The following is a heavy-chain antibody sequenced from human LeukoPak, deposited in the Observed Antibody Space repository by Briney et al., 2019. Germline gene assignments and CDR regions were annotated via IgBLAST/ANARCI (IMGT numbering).Heavy chain of an antibody. Sequence: GSLRLSCAASGFTFSSYWMSWVRQAPGKGLEWVANIKQDGSEKYYVDSVKGRFTISRDNAKNSLYLQMNSLRAEDTAVYYCARVAPNYYYYYGMDVWGQGTTVTVSS. J-gene: IGHJ6*02. V-gene: IGHV3-7*03. CDR3: ARVAPNYYYYYGMDV. CDR1: GFTFSSYW. CDR2: IKQDGSEK.